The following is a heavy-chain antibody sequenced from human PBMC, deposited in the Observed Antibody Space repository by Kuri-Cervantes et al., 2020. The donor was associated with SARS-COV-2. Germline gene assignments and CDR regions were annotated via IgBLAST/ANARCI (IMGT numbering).Heavy chain of an antibody. V-gene: IGHV3-30*04. CDR2: ISYEGSNK. Sequence: GGSLRLSCAASGFTYSIYAMHWVRPAPGKGLAWVAVISYEGSNKYYADSVKGRFTISRDHSKNTLSLQMNSLRAADTAVYYCARDGDDPTGERAFDIWGQGTMVTVSS. D-gene: IGHD7-27*01. CDR1: GFTYSIYA. J-gene: IGHJ3*02. CDR3: ARDGDDPTGERAFDI.